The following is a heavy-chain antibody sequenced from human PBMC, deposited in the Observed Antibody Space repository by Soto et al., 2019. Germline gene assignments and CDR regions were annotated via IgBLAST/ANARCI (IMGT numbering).Heavy chain of an antibody. Sequence: ASVKVSCKSSGYTFTGYFVPWVRQAPGQGLEWMGWINPNNGDTNYAQNFQGRVTMTRDTSINTAYMELSRLRSDDTAVYYCARIKTYYDIRGGIAYWGHLALFTASS. CDR1: GYTFTGYF. CDR2: INPNNGDT. V-gene: IGHV1-2*02. D-gene: IGHD3-22*01. CDR3: ARIKTYYDIRGGIAY. J-gene: IGHJ4*01.